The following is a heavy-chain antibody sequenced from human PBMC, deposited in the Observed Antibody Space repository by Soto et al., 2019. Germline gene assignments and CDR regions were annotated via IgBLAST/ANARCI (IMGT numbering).Heavy chain of an antibody. Sequence: PSETLSLTCSVSGDSISTVDCFWAWIRQPPGQALEYIGYIYKSATTYYNPSFEGRFAISLDTSKSHFSLNVTSVTAADTAVYFCARGRYCLTGRCFPNWFDSWGQGTLVTVSS. CDR2: IYKSATT. J-gene: IGHJ5*01. CDR3: ARGRYCLTGRCFPNWFDS. V-gene: IGHV4-30-4*01. D-gene: IGHD2-15*01. CDR1: GDSISTVDCF.